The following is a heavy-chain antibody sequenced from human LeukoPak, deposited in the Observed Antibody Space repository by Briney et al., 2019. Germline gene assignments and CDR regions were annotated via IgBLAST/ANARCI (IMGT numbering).Heavy chain of an antibody. D-gene: IGHD3-10*01. J-gene: IGHJ5*02. Sequence: SETLSLTRAVYGGSFSGYYWRWVRHPPAKGLEWIGEISHSGSTNYNPSLKSRVTISEDTSKNQFSRKLSSVTAADTAVYYCARGHGSGSYYRRGSRYDPWGQGTLVTVSS. CDR2: ISHSGST. CDR1: GGSFSGYY. V-gene: IGHV4-34*01. CDR3: ARGHGSGSYYRRGSRYDP.